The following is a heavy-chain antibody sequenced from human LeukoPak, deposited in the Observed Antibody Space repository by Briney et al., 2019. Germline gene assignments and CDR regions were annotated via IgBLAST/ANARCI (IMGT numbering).Heavy chain of an antibody. Sequence: PGGPLRLPFAASEFTFDDYALSGVRQAPGKGREWVPVINWNGGSTGYADSVKGRFTISRDNAKNSLYLQMNSLRAEDTALYYCARDLYDYYGSGSYSGYWGQGTLVTVSS. J-gene: IGHJ4*02. CDR1: EFTFDDYA. CDR3: ARDLYDYYGSGSYSGY. V-gene: IGHV3-20*03. D-gene: IGHD3-10*01. CDR2: INWNGGST.